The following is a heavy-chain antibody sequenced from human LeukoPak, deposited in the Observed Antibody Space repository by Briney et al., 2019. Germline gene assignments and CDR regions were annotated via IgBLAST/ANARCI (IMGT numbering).Heavy chain of an antibody. D-gene: IGHD3-10*01. J-gene: IGHJ2*01. CDR3: ARVGDHFHWNLDL. CDR2: IYSGGTT. CDR1: GFTVSNNY. V-gene: IGHV3-53*01. Sequence: PGGSLRLSCAASGFTVSNNYMSWVRQAPGKGLEWVSIIYSGGTTYYADSVKGRFTISRDTSKNTLSLQMNSLRAEDTAVYFCARVGDHFHWNLDLWGRGTLVTVSS.